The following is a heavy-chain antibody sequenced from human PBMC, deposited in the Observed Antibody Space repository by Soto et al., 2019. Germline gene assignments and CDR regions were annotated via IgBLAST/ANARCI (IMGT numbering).Heavy chain of an antibody. J-gene: IGHJ4*02. CDR2: IYYSGST. Sequence: SETLSLTCTVSGGSISSSSYYWGWIRQPPGKGLEWIGSIYYSGSTYYNPSLKSRVTISVDTSKNQFSLKLSSVTAADTAVYYCARRAYSGYDWILDYWGQGTLVTVSS. V-gene: IGHV4-39*01. CDR1: GGSISSSSYY. CDR3: ARRAYSGYDWILDY. D-gene: IGHD5-12*01.